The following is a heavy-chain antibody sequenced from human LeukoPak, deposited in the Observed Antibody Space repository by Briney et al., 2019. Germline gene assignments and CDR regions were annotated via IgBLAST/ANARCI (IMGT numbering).Heavy chain of an antibody. V-gene: IGHV1-8*01. CDR2: MNPNSGNT. D-gene: IGHD3-10*01. CDR1: GYTFTSYD. J-gene: IGHJ6*02. Sequence: ASVKVSCKASGYTFTSYDINWVRQAPGQGLEWMGCMNPNSGNTGYAQKFQGRVTMTRNTSISTAYMELSSLRAEDTAVYYCARNQRITMVRGVIILYGMDVWGQGTTVTVSS. CDR3: ARNQRITMVRGVIILYGMDV.